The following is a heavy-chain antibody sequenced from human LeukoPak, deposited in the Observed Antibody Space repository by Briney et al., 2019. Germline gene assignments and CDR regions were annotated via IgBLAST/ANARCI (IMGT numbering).Heavy chain of an antibody. CDR1: GFTFNNYG. D-gene: IGHD4-23*01. Sequence: GGSLRLSCAASGFTFNNYGMHWVRQAPGKGLEWVTFIRYDGSNTFYTDSVKGRFTISGDNSKNTLYLQMNSLRAEDTAVYYCAKSQYQLRWGDFFDYWGQGTLVTVSS. CDR3: AKSQYQLRWGDFFDY. J-gene: IGHJ4*02. CDR2: IRYDGSNT. V-gene: IGHV3-30*02.